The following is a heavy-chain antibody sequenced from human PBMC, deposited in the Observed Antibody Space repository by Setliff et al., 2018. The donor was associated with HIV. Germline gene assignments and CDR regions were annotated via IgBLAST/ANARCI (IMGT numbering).Heavy chain of an antibody. Sequence: PSETLSLTCTVSGGSVSSGGYYWSWIRQHPGRGLEWIGHIYYSGSTYDNPSLKSRFSISIDTSKNRFSLEVASVTAEDTAIYYCASGIDPYTSTWVDSWGQGTLVTVSS. CDR3: ASGIDPYTSTWVDS. J-gene: IGHJ4*02. D-gene: IGHD1-20*01. CDR1: GGSVSSGGYY. V-gene: IGHV4-31*03. CDR2: IYYSGST.